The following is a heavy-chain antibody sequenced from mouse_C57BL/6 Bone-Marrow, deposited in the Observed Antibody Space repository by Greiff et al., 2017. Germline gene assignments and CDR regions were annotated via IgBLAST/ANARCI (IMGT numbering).Heavy chain of an antibody. Sequence: VQLQQPGAELVRPGTSVKLSCKASGYTFTSYWMHWVKQRPGQGLEWIGVIDPSDSYTNYNQKFKGKATLTVDTSSSTAYMQLSSLTSEDSAVYYCAIIYDGYYVDYWGQGTTLTVSS. V-gene: IGHV1-59*01. CDR1: GYTFTSYW. D-gene: IGHD2-3*01. CDR2: IDPSDSYT. CDR3: AIIYDGYYVDY. J-gene: IGHJ2*01.